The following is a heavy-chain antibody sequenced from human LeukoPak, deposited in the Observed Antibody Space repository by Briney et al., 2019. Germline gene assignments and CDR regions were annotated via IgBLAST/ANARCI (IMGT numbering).Heavy chain of an antibody. D-gene: IGHD5-24*01. V-gene: IGHV3-74*01. CDR1: RFTFRSYW. CDR2: VIRDGSFI. Sequence: PGGSLRLSCAVCRFTFRSYWMHWVRQAPGKGLEWVSRVIRDGSFINYADYVKGRFTISRDNAKNTLYLQMSSLRAEDTAVYFCVRDGDDFNFDYWGQGSLVTVSS. CDR3: VRDGDDFNFDY. J-gene: IGHJ4*02.